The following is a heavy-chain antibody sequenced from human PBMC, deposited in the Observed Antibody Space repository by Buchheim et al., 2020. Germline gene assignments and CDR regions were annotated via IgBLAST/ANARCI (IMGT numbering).Heavy chain of an antibody. CDR2: INHSGST. CDR3: ARNGLCSGGSCYSNWFDP. CDR1: GGSFSGYY. D-gene: IGHD2-15*01. J-gene: IGHJ5*02. V-gene: IGHV4-34*01. Sequence: QVQLQQWGAGLLKPSETLSLTCAVYGGSFSGYYWSWIRQPPGKGLEWTGEINHSGSTNYNPSLKSRVTISVDTSKNQFSLKLSSVTAADTAVYYCARNGLCSGGSCYSNWFDPWGQGTL.